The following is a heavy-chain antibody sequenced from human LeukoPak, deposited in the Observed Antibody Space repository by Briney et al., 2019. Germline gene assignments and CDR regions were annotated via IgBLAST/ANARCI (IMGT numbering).Heavy chain of an antibody. CDR3: ARVRGGSYDILAGAFDI. D-gene: IGHD3-9*01. CDR2: IYYSGST. J-gene: IGHJ3*02. Sequence: SETLSLTCTVSGGSISSYYWSWIRQPPGKGLEWIGYIYYSGSTNYNPSLKSRVTISVDTSKNQFSLKLSSVTAADTAVYYCARVRGGSYDILAGAFDIWGRGTMVTVSS. CDR1: GGSISSYY. V-gene: IGHV4-59*01.